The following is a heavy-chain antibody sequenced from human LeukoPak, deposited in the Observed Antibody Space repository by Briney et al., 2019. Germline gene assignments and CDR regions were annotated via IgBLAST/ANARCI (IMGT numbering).Heavy chain of an antibody. CDR2: IWSDGTNQ. Sequence: GGSLRLSCAAAGFTFSHYGMHWVRQAPGKGLGWVAVIWSDGTNQYYADSVKGRFTISRDDSGNTVYLQMNSLRPEDTGVYYCAKDAQRGFDYSNSLESWGQGTPVTVST. CDR3: AKDAQRGFDYSNSLES. J-gene: IGHJ5*01. CDR1: GFTFSHYG. V-gene: IGHV3-33*06. D-gene: IGHD4-11*01.